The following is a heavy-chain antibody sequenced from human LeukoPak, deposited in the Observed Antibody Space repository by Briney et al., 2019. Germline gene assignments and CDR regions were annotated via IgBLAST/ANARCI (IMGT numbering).Heavy chain of an antibody. Sequence: SETLSLTCTVSGGSISSSNYYWGWIRQPPGKGLECIGSVYYSGNTYYNPSLKSRVTISVYTSKNQFSLKLSSLTASRTAVDYCARVWREHRRFYYYFYYMDVWGKGTTVTVSS. D-gene: IGHD1-26*01. CDR2: VYYSGNT. CDR1: GGSISSSNYY. J-gene: IGHJ6*03. V-gene: IGHV4-39*07. CDR3: ARVWREHRRFYYYFYYMDV.